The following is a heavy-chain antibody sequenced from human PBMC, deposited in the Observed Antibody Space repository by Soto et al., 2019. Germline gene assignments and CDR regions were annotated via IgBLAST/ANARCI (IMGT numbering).Heavy chain of an antibody. J-gene: IGHJ4*02. D-gene: IGHD2-2*01. CDR2: ISSSSSYI. CDR1: GFTFSSYS. CDR3: ARVHGVYCSSTGCYSGPGPVDY. Sequence: GGSLRLSCAASGFTFSSYSMNWVRQAPGKGLEWVSSISSSSSYIYYADQVKGRFTISDDNAKNSLYLQMNSLRAEDTAVYYCARVHGVYCSSTGCYSGPGPVDYWGQGTLVTVSS. V-gene: IGHV3-21*01.